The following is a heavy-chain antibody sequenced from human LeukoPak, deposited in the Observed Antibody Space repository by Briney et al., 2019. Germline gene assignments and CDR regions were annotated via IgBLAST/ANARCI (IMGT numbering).Heavy chain of an antibody. Sequence: GGSLRLSCAASGFTFSNYAMNWVRQAPGKGLEWVSSISSIISYKFYADSVKGRFTNSRDNAKNSLYLQMNSLRAEDTAMYYCARVTMIRGVTLDFWGQGTLVTVSS. D-gene: IGHD3-10*01. J-gene: IGHJ4*02. CDR2: ISSIISYK. V-gene: IGHV3-21*01. CDR1: GFTFSNYA. CDR3: ARVTMIRGVTLDF.